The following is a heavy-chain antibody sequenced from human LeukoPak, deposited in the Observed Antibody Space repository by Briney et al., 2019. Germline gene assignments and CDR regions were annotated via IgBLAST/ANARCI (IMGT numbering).Heavy chain of an antibody. J-gene: IGHJ4*02. D-gene: IGHD1-26*01. CDR1: GFTFGAYA. CDR2: ISYSGRDK. V-gene: IGHV3-21*01. Sequence: PGGSLRLSCAASGFTFGAYAMNWVRQEAGKGLEWVSSISYSGRDKFYADSVKGRFTISRDNSKNTLYLQMNSLRAEDTAVYYCARENSGSYYFDYWGQGTLVTVSS. CDR3: ARENSGSYYFDY.